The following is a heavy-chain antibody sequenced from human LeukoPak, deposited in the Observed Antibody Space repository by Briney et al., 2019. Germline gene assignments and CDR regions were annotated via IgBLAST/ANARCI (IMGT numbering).Heavy chain of an antibody. V-gene: IGHV3-23*01. J-gene: IGHJ3*02. Sequence: YADSVKGRFTISRDNSKNTLYLQVNSLRADDTAVYYCAKGRGAFDIWGHGTMVTVSS. CDR3: AKGRGAFDI.